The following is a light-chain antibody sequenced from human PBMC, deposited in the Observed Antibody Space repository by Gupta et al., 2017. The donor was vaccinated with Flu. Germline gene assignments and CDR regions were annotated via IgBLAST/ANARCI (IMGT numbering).Light chain of an antibody. V-gene: IGLV2-11*01. J-gene: IGLJ2*01. Sequence: QSDLTQPRSVSGSHGQSVTISCTGTSSDVGGYEYVSWYQQHPGKAHHVMIYDVTKRSAGVHGRFSASESGNTASLTISELQTEEEADYYYCADAGNKIWVFGGGTKLTVL. CDR1: SSDVGGYEY. CDR3: CADAGNKIWV. CDR2: DVT.